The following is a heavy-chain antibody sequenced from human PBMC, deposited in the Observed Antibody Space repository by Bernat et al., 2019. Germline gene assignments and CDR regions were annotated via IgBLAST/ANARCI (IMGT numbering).Heavy chain of an antibody. Sequence: QVQLVESGGGVVQPGRSLRLSCAASGFTFSSYGMHWVRQAPGKGLEWVAVISYDGSNKYYADSVKGRFTISRDNSKNTLYLQMNSLRAEDTAVYYCAKDLFRLTMVRGVNWFDPWGQGTLVTVSS. J-gene: IGHJ5*02. V-gene: IGHV3-30*18. CDR2: ISYDGSNK. CDR3: AKDLFRLTMVRGVNWFDP. D-gene: IGHD3-10*01. CDR1: GFTFSSYG.